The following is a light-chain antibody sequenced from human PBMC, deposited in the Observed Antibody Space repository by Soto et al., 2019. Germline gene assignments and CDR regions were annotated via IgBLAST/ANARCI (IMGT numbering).Light chain of an antibody. CDR2: DVS. Sequence: DIQMTQSPSTLSASVGDRVISTCRASQTVERWMAWYQQKPGKAPKLLISDVSTLERGVPSSFSGSGSATEFTLTITGLHPDDFATHYCQQYKDYVYTFGQGTKVESK. J-gene: IGKJ2*01. CDR1: QTVERW. CDR3: QQYKDYVYT. V-gene: IGKV1-5*01.